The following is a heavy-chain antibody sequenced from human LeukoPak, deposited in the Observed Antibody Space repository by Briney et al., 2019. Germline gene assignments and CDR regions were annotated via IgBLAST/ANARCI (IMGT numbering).Heavy chain of an antibody. CDR3: ARGLAGYSSSWSFPYYFDY. CDR1: GFTFSSYA. D-gene: IGHD6-13*01. J-gene: IGHJ4*02. CDR2: ISGSGGST. Sequence: GGSLRLSCAASGFTFSSYAMSWVRQAPGKGLEWVSAISGSGGSTYYADSVKGRFTISRDNAKNSLYLQMNSLRAEDTAVYYCARGLAGYSSSWSFPYYFDYWGQGTLVTVSS. V-gene: IGHV3-23*01.